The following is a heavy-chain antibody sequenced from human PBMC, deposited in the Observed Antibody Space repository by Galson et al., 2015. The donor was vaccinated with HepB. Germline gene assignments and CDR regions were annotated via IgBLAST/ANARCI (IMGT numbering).Heavy chain of an antibody. V-gene: IGHV1-69*13. J-gene: IGHJ4*02. CDR3: ARDLYYYDSSGYYGDY. D-gene: IGHD3-22*01. CDR2: IIPIFGTA. Sequence: SVKVSCKASGGTFSSYAISWVRQAPGQGLEWVGGIIPIFGTANYAQKFQGRVTITADESTSTAYMELSSLRSEDTAVYYCARDLYYYDSSGYYGDYWGQGTLVTVSS. CDR1: GGTFSSYA.